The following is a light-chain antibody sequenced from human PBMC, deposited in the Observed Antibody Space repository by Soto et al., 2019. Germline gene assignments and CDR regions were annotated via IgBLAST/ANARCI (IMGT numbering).Light chain of an antibody. J-gene: IGKJ1*01. CDR2: DAS. CDR1: QSISSW. Sequence: DIQWPRSPSTLSALVGARDTNTRRPSQSISSWLAWYQQKPGKAPKLLISDASSLESGVPSRFSGSGSGTEFTLTISSLQPDDFATYYCQQYNSYSRTFGQGTKVDIK. CDR3: QQYNSYSRT. V-gene: IGKV1-5*01.